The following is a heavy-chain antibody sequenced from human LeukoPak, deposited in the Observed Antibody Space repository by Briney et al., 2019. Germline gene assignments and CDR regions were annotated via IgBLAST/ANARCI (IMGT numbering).Heavy chain of an antibody. CDR3: AKDLDSGSYYGDWFDY. Sequence: GGSLRLSCAASGFTVSSNYMSWVRQAPGKGLEWVSVIYSGSSTYYADSVKGRFNISRDISKNTVYLQMNSLRAEDTAVYYCAKDLDSGSYYGDWFDYWGQGTLVTVSS. J-gene: IGHJ4*02. CDR2: IYSGSST. V-gene: IGHV3-66*01. D-gene: IGHD1-26*01. CDR1: GFTVSSNY.